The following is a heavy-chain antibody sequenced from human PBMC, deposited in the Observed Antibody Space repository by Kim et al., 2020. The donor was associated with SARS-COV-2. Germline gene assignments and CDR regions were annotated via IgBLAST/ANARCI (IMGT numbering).Heavy chain of an antibody. V-gene: IGHV3-15*01. J-gene: IGHJ5*02. Sequence: AAPVKGRFTISRDDSKNTLYLQMNSLKTEDTAVYYCTTEHDILTGYSALSWGQGTLVTVSS. D-gene: IGHD3-9*01. CDR3: TTEHDILTGYSALS.